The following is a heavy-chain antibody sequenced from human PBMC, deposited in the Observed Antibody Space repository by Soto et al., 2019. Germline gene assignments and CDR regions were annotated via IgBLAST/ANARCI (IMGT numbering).Heavy chain of an antibody. CDR3: TTDNCFRSTCYLNY. D-gene: IGHD2-2*01. CDR2: IKRQADGGTT. CDR1: GLSFTDTG. Sequence: PCRLIRHCYTASGLSFTDTGINCVRQEPGKGLEWVGRIKRQADGGTTAYAASVQGRFTISRDDSKSTVYLQMNSLNTEDTALYFCTTDNCFRSTCYLNYWGQGILVTVSS. V-gene: IGHV3-15*07. J-gene: IGHJ4*02.